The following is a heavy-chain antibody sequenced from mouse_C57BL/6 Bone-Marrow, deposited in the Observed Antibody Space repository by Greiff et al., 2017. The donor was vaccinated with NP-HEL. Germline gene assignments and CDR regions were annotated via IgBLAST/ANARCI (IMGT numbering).Heavy chain of an antibody. CDR3: ARSMYYDCGLWAMDY. CDR1: GYTFTSYW. CDR2: FYPGSGST. V-gene: IGHV1-55*01. D-gene: IGHD2-4*01. Sequence: VQLQQPGAELVKPGASVKMSCKASGYTFTSYWITWVKQRPGQGLEWIGDFYPGSGSTNYNEKFKSKATLTVDTSSSTAYMQLSSLTSEDSAVYDCARSMYYDCGLWAMDYWGQGTSVTVSS. J-gene: IGHJ4*01.